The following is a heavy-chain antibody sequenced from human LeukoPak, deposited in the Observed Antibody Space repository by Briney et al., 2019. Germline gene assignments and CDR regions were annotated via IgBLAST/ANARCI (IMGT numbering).Heavy chain of an antibody. CDR3: ARDRSTSCFDY. J-gene: IGHJ4*02. D-gene: IGHD2-2*01. CDR2: ISGSSSYI. CDR1: RFTFNTYA. Sequence: GGSLRLSCVASRFTFNTYAMHWVRQAPGKGLEWVSSISGSSSYIYYADSVKGRFTISRDNAKNSLYLQMNSLRAEDTAVYYCARDRSTSCFDYWGQGTLVTVSS. V-gene: IGHV3-21*01.